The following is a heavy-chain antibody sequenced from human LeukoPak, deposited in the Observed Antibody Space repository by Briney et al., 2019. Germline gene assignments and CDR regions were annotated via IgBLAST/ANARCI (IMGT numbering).Heavy chain of an antibody. Sequence: GGSLRLSCAASGFTFTNYAMSWVRQTPGKGLEWVSFITYRSAGDSTYYADSVRGRFTISRDSSKSTLYLQMNSLRAEDTAVYYCTRDVWGDRDNYFDCWGQGTLVTVSS. J-gene: IGHJ4*02. CDR2: ITYRSAGDST. D-gene: IGHD2-8*01. V-gene: IGHV3-23*01. CDR3: TRDVWGDRDNYFDC. CDR1: GFTFTNYA.